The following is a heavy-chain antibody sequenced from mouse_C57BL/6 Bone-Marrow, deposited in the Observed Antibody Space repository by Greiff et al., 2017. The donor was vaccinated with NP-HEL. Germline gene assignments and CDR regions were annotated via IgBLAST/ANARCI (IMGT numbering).Heavy chain of an antibody. CDR1: GYTFTDYN. D-gene: IGHD3-2*02. V-gene: IGHV1-18*01. CDR3: ARSSSGYVSAMDY. Sequence: VQLQQSGPELVKPGASVKIPCKASGYTFTDYNMDWVKQSHGKSLEWIGDINPNNGGTIYNQKFKGKATLTVDKSSSTAYMELRSLTSEDTAVYYCARSSSGYVSAMDYWGQGTSVTVSS. J-gene: IGHJ4*01. CDR2: INPNNGGT.